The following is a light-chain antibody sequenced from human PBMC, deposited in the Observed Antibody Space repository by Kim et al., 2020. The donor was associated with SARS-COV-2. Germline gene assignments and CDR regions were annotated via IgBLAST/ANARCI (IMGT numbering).Light chain of an antibody. CDR1: QNIDTY. CDR2: DAS. J-gene: IGKJ4*01. CDR3: QQRNSWPPAVT. V-gene: IGKV3-11*01. Sequence: PGDSATLSCRASQNIDTYLARYQQRPGQAPRLLVYDASNRATGVPDRFSGSGSGTDFTLTISSLEPEDFSIYYCQQRNSWPPAVTFGGGTKVDIK.